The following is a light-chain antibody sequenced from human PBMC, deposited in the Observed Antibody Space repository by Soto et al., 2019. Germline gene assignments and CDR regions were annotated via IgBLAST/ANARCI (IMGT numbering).Light chain of an antibody. Sequence: EIVMTQSPATLSVSPGERATLSCRASQSVSSSFLAWYQQKVGQAPRLLIYGASSRATGIPARFSGSGSGTEFTLTVSSLQSEDFALYYCQQYNNWPITFGQGTRLEIK. CDR1: QSVSSSF. CDR3: QQYNNWPIT. V-gene: IGKV3-15*01. CDR2: GAS. J-gene: IGKJ5*01.